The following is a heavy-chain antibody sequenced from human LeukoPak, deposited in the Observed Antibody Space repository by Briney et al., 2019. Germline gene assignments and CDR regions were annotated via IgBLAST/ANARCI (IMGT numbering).Heavy chain of an antibody. CDR3: ARETRDGYNFWYFDY. Sequence: GGSLRLSCAASGFTFSSYAMHWVRQAPGKGLGWVAVISYDGSNKYYADSVKGRFTISRDNSKNTLYLQMNSLRAEGTAVYYCARETRDGYNFWYFDYWGQGTLVTVSS. CDR1: GFTFSSYA. D-gene: IGHD5-24*01. J-gene: IGHJ4*02. V-gene: IGHV3-30-3*01. CDR2: ISYDGSNK.